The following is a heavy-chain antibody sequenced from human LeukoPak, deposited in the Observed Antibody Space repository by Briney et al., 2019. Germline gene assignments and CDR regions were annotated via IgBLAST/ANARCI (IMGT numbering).Heavy chain of an antibody. J-gene: IGHJ5*02. D-gene: IGHD3-3*01. CDR3: ARVRITIFGVPERWFDP. Sequence: GASVKVSCKASGYTVTGYYMHWVRQAPGQGLEWMGWINPNSGGTNYAQKFQGRVTMTRDTSISTAYMELSRLRSDDTAVYYCARVRITIFGVPERWFDPWGQGTLVTVSS. CDR1: GYTVTGYY. CDR2: INPNSGGT. V-gene: IGHV1-2*02.